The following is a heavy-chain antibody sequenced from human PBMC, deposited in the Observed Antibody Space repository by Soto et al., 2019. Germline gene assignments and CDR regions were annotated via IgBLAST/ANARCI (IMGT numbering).Heavy chain of an antibody. CDR1: GFTFSSYG. D-gene: IGHD1-26*01. CDR2: IWYDGSNK. CDR3: ARAWVVGATRSSNWFDP. Sequence: ESGGGVVKPGRSLRLSCAASGFTFSSYGMHWVRQAPGKGLEWVAVIWYDGSNKYYADSVKGRFTISRDNSKNTLYLQMNSLRAEDTAVYYCARAWVVGATRSSNWFDPWGQGTLVTVSS. V-gene: IGHV3-33*01. J-gene: IGHJ5*02.